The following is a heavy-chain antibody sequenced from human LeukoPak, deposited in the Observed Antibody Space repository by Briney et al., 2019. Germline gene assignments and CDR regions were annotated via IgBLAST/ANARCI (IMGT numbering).Heavy chain of an antibody. CDR2: ISSSGSTI. D-gene: IGHD3-10*02. Sequence: GGSLRLSCAASGLTFSSYEMNWVRQAPGKGLEWVSYISSSGSTIYYADSVKGRFTISRDNAKNSLYLQMNSLRAEDTAVYYCAELGITMIGGVWGKGTTVTISS. CDR1: GLTFSSYE. J-gene: IGHJ6*04. V-gene: IGHV3-48*03. CDR3: AELGITMIGGV.